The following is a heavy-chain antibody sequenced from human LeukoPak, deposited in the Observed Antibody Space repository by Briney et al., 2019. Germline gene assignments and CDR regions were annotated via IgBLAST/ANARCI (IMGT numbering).Heavy chain of an antibody. J-gene: IGHJ5*02. CDR1: GYSISSGYQ. CDR2: IFHSGSA. D-gene: IGHD2-2*01. V-gene: IGHV4-38-2*02. Sequence: SETLSLTCAVSGYSISSGYQWAWIRQSPGKGLEWIGSIFHSGSAHYNPSLKSRVTISVETSNNQFSLKMYSVTAADTAVYYCARDPRWLTPDCTGTSCYETYFDPWGQGTLVTVSS. CDR3: ARDPRWLTPDCTGTSCYETYFDP.